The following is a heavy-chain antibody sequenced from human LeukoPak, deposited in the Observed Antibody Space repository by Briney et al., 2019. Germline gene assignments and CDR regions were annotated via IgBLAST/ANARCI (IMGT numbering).Heavy chain of an antibody. CDR3: ARVPAQHIVVVTHDAFDI. CDR1: GFTFSSYW. CDR2: INSDGSST. J-gene: IGHJ3*02. D-gene: IGHD2-21*02. Sequence: GGSLRLSGAASGFTFSSYWMHWVRQAPGKGLVWVSRINSDGSSTSYADSVKGRFTISRDNAKNTLYLQMNSLRAEDTAVYYCARVPAQHIVVVTHDAFDIWGQGTMVTVSS. V-gene: IGHV3-74*01.